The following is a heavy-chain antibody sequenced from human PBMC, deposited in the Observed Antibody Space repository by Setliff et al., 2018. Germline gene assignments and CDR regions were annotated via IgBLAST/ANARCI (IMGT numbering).Heavy chain of an antibody. CDR1: GGSISSHY. CDR3: ARDRVVVLAGRRGFYFDY. J-gene: IGHJ4*02. Sequence: PSETLSLTCTVSGGSISSHYWTWIRQPAGKGLEWIGRLYTSGDTNYNPSLKSRVSMSLDTSKNQFSLKLSSVIAADTAVYYCARDRVVVLAGRRGFYFDYWGQGTLGTV. CDR2: LYTSGDT. D-gene: IGHD2-15*01. V-gene: IGHV4-4*07.